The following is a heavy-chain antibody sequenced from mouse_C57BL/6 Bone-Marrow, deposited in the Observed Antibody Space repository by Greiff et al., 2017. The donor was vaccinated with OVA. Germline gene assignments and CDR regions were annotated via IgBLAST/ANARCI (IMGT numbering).Heavy chain of an antibody. CDR1: GYSITSGYY. J-gene: IGHJ4*01. D-gene: IGHD1-1*01. CDR2: ISYDGSN. Sequence: EVQLQQSGPGLVKPSQSLSLTCSVTGYSITSGYYWNWIRQFPGNKLEWMGYISYDGSNNYNPSLKNRISITRDTSKNQFFLKLNSVTTEDTATYYCASPNYYGSLYAMDYWGQGTSVTVSS. V-gene: IGHV3-6*01. CDR3: ASPNYYGSLYAMDY.